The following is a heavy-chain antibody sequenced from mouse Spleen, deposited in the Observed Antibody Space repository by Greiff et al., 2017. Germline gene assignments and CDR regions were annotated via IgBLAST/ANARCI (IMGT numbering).Heavy chain of an antibody. CDR1: GYTFTEYT. V-gene: IGHV1-62-2*01. D-gene: IGHD2-5*01. CDR3: ARHEEGYSNRYWYFDV. Sequence: VKLVESGAELVKPGASVKLSCKASGYTFTEYTIHWVKQRSGQGLEWIGWFYPGSGSIKYNEKFKDKATLTADKSSSTVYMELSRLTSEDSAVYFCARHEEGYSNRYWYFDVWGAGTTVTVSS. J-gene: IGHJ1*01. CDR2: FYPGSGSI.